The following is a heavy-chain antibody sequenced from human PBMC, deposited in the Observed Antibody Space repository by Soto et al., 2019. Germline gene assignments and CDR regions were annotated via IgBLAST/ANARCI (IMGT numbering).Heavy chain of an antibody. Sequence: SVKVSCKASGSTFSSYAISVVRQAPGQGLEWMGGIIPIFGTATYAQKFQGRVTITADESTSTAYMELSSLRSEDTAGYYCARKKYRSGWYDYRGQGTLVTVSS. CDR2: IIPIFGTA. J-gene: IGHJ4*02. CDR1: GSTFSSYA. D-gene: IGHD6-19*01. V-gene: IGHV1-69*13. CDR3: ARKKYRSGWYDY.